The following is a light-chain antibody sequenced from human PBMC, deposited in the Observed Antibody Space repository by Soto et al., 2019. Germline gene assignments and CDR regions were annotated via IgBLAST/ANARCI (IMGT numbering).Light chain of an antibody. Sequence: DIQMTQSASSLSASLGDRVTITCRASQSISSYLNWYQQKPGKAPKLLIYAASSLQSGVPSRFSGGGSGTDFTITISSLQSEDFAVYYCQQYNNWPWTFGQGTKV. CDR3: QQYNNWPWT. J-gene: IGKJ1*01. V-gene: IGKV1-39*01. CDR2: AAS. CDR1: QSISSY.